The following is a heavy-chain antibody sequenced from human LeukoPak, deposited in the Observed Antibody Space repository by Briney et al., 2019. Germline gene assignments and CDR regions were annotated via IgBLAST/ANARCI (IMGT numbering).Heavy chain of an antibody. V-gene: IGHV4-30-2*01. CDR1: GGSFSSGGYS. D-gene: IGHD1-1*01. Sequence: SETLSLTCAVSGGSFSSGGYSWSWLRQPPGKGLEWIGYIYHSGSTYYNPSLKSRVTISVDRSKNQFSLKLSSVTAADTAVYYCARGYEGNYYYYYGMDVWGKGTTVTVSS. CDR3: ARGYEGNYYYYYGMDV. CDR2: IYHSGST. J-gene: IGHJ6*04.